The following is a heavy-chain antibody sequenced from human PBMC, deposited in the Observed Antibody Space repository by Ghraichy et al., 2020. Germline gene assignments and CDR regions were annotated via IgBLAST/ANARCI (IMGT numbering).Heavy chain of an antibody. CDR3: ATTSRNFDY. J-gene: IGHJ4*02. V-gene: IGHV4-39*01. CDR2: IYYSGST. Sequence: GWVRRPPGKGLGWIGSIYYSGSTYYNPSLTSRVTISVDTSKNQFSLKLSSVTAADTAVYYCATTSRNFDYWGQGTLVTVSS.